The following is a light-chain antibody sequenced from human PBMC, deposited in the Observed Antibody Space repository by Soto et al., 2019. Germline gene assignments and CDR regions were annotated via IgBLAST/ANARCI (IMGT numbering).Light chain of an antibody. V-gene: IGKV3-20*01. J-gene: IGKJ1*01. CDR3: QPYGSSRT. CDR2: ETS. Sequence: EIVLTQSPGTLSLSPGERATLSCRASQTITSSYLAWYQQKPGQAPRLLIYETSNRATGIPDRFSGSGSGTDFTLTISRLEPEDFAVYYCQPYGSSRTFGQGTKVEIK. CDR1: QTITSSY.